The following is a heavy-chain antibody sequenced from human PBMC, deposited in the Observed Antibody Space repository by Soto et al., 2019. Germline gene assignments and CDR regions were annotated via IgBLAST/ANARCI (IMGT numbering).Heavy chain of an antibody. Sequence: PGGSLRLSCAASGFTFINHGTHWVRQAPGKGLEWVSYISSSRITIYYADSVKGRFTISRENAKNSLYLQMNSLRAEDTAVYYCASLTTDARTNWFDPWGQGTLVTVSS. V-gene: IGHV3-48*01. CDR2: ISSSRITI. J-gene: IGHJ5*02. CDR1: GFTFINHG. D-gene: IGHD4-4*01. CDR3: ASLTTDARTNWFDP.